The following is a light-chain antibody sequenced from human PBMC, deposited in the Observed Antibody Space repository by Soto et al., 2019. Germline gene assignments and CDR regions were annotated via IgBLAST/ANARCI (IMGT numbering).Light chain of an antibody. V-gene: IGKV3-20*01. J-gene: IGKJ1*01. CDR1: QSVSNTY. CDR3: QQYSSSGT. CDR2: GAS. Sequence: EIVLTQPPGTLSLSPGERATLSGRASQSVSNTYLAWYQQKPGQAPRLLIYGASNRAAGIPDRFSGSGSGTDFTLTISRLEPEDFAVYYCQQYSSSGTFGQGTKVDIK.